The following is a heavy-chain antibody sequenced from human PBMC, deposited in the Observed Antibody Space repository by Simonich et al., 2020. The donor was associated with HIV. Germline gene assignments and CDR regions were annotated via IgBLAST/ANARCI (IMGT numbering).Heavy chain of an antibody. V-gene: IGHV3-30*06. D-gene: IGHD1-20*01. CDR2: ISYDGSNK. CDR1: GFSFSTYG. CDR3: ARDCRIIGTDYYYYYYMDV. J-gene: IGHJ6*03. Sequence: VQLLESGGGLVQPGGSLRLSCAASGFSFSTYGMHWVRQAPGKGLEWVAVISYDGSNKYYADAVKGRFTISRDNSKNSLYLQMNSLRAEDTAVYYCARDCRIIGTDYYYYYYMDVWGKGTTVTVSS.